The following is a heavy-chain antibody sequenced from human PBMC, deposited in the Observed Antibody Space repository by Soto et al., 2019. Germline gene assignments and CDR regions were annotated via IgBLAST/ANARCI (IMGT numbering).Heavy chain of an antibody. CDR1: GFTFSTYS. D-gene: IGHD3-22*01. V-gene: IGHV3-21*01. J-gene: IGHJ6*02. Sequence: GSLRLFCAASGFTFSTYSMNWVRQAPGKGLEWVSSISSSSSYIYYADSVKGRFTISRDNAKNSLYLQMNSLRAEDTAVYYCARYDSSGYYWPYYYYGMDVWGQGTTVTVSS. CDR3: ARYDSSGYYWPYYYYGMDV. CDR2: ISSSSSYI.